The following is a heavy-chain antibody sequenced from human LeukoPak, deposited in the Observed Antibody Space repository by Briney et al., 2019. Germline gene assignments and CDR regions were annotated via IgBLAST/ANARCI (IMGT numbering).Heavy chain of an antibody. CDR1: AGSISSYY. Sequence: PSETLSLTCTVSAGSISSYYWSWIRQPPGKGLEWIAYIYYTGSTNYNPSLKSRVTTSVDTSKNQFSLKLSSVTAADTAVYYCARLGGSGSYYRVMDVWGKGTTVTVSS. V-gene: IGHV4-59*08. CDR2: IYYTGST. D-gene: IGHD3-10*01. J-gene: IGHJ6*03. CDR3: ARLGGSGSYYRVMDV.